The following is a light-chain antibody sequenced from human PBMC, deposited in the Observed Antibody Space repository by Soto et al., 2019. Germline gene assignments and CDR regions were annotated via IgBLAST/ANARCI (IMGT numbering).Light chain of an antibody. CDR1: SSDVGGYNF. Sequence: QSALTQPASVSGPPGQSITISCTGTSSDVGGYNFVSWYQQHPGKAPKLIISDVSNRPSGVSTRFSGSKSGNTASLTISGLQAEDEADYYCSSYTSINTHVFGTGTKVTVL. CDR3: SSYTSINTHV. J-gene: IGLJ1*01. V-gene: IGLV2-14*01. CDR2: DVS.